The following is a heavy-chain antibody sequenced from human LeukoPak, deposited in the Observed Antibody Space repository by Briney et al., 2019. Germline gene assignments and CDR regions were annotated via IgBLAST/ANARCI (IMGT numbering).Heavy chain of an antibody. Sequence: GGSLRLSCAASGFTFSRYWMSWVRQAPGKGLEWVANIKQDGSEKYYVDSVKGRFTISRDNAKNSLYLQMNSLRAEDTAVYYCTTSDDYYGSGSFDYWGQGTLVTVSS. CDR2: IKQDGSEK. V-gene: IGHV3-7*01. J-gene: IGHJ4*02. CDR3: TTSDDYYGSGSFDY. CDR1: GFTFSRYW. D-gene: IGHD3-10*01.